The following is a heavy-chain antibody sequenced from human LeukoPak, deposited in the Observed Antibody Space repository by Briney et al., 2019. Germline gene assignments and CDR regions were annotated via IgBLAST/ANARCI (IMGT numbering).Heavy chain of an antibody. CDR3: ARADRDVVATLTLDY. CDR1: GFTFSSYE. V-gene: IGHV3-48*03. Sequence: GGSLRLSCIASGFTFSSYEMNWVRQAPGKGLEWISFIDSGGGKILYADSVKGRFTTSRDDAKSSLYLQMNSLRAEDTAVYYCARADRDVVATLTLDYWGQGTLVTVSS. CDR2: IDSGGGKI. J-gene: IGHJ4*02. D-gene: IGHD5-12*01.